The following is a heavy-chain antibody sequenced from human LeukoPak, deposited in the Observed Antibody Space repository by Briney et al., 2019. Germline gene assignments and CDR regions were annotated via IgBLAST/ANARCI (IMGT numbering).Heavy chain of an antibody. D-gene: IGHD3-22*01. Sequence: ASVKVSCKASGYTFTSYSISWVRQAPGQGLEWMGWISAYNGNTNYAQKLRGRVTMTTDTSTSTAYMELRSLRSDDTAVYYCARDIPPDYYDSSGYYDSKGIDYWGQGTLVTVSS. CDR3: ARDIPPDYYDSSGYYDSKGIDY. J-gene: IGHJ4*02. CDR2: ISAYNGNT. V-gene: IGHV1-18*01. CDR1: GYTFTSYS.